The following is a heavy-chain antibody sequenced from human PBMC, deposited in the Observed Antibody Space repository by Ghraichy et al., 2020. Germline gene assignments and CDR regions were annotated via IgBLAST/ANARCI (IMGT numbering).Heavy chain of an antibody. D-gene: IGHD6-19*01. CDR1: GGSISSSSYY. Sequence: SETLSLTCTVSGGSISSSSYYWGWIRQPPGKGLEWIGSIYYSGSTYYNPSLKSRVTISVDTSKNQFSLKLSSVTAADTAVYYCASNLAVAGIDYWGQGTLVTVSS. CDR2: IYYSGST. J-gene: IGHJ4*02. CDR3: ASNLAVAGIDY. V-gene: IGHV4-39*01.